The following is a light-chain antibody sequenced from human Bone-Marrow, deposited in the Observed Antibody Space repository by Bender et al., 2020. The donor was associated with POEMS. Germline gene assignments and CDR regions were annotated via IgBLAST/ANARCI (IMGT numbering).Light chain of an antibody. CDR2: EGS. CDR3: CAYAGTSTLVV. Sequence: QSALTQPASVSGSPGQSITISCTGTSSDVGSYDLVSWYQQHPGKAPKLIIYEGSKRPSGVSNRFSGSKSGNTASLTISGLQAEDEADYHCCAYAGTSTLVVFGGGTKLTVL. CDR1: SSDVGSYDL. V-gene: IGLV2-23*03. J-gene: IGLJ3*02.